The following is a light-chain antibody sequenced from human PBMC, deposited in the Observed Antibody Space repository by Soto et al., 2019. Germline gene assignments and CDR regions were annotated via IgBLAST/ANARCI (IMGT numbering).Light chain of an antibody. CDR2: RND. J-gene: IGLJ3*02. V-gene: IGLV1-47*01. Sequence: QSVLTQPPSASGTPGQRVTISCSGSSSNIGTYYVYWYQHLPGTAPKLLISRNDQRPSGVPDRVSGSKSGTSASLAISGLRSEDEADYYCVTWDDSLNAGVFGGGTKLTVL. CDR3: VTWDDSLNAGV. CDR1: SSNIGTYY.